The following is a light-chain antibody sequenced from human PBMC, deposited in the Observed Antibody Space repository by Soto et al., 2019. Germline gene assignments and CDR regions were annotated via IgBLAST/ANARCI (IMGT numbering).Light chain of an antibody. J-gene: IGLJ1*01. CDR1: ISNIATNY. Sequence: QSVLTQPPSVSGTPGQRVTISCSGGISNIATNYVHWFQQLPGTAPKVLSNRDNQRPSGVPDRFSGSKYGTSASLAISGLRSEDEAEYYCAAWDDTVRSYVFGTGTKLTVL. V-gene: IGLV1-47*01. CDR3: AAWDDTVRSYV. CDR2: RDN.